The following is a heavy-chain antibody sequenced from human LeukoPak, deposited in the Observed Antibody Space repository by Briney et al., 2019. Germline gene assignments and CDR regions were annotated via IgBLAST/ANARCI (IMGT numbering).Heavy chain of an antibody. D-gene: IGHD3-10*01. V-gene: IGHV1-18*01. CDR3: ARDPGLLWFAGGYYYGMDV. CDR1: GYTFPHYG. Sequence: ASVTVSCKASGYTFPHYGVSWVRQAPGQGLEWMGLISAYNGYTNYTQKYQGRVTMTTDTSTSTAYMELRSLRSDDTAVYYCARDPGLLWFAGGYYYGMDVWGQGTTVTVSS. CDR2: ISAYNGYT. J-gene: IGHJ6*02.